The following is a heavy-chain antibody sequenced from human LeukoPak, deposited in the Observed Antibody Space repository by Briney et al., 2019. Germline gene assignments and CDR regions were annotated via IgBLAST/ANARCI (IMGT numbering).Heavy chain of an antibody. CDR1: GQSLDSTYY. J-gene: IGHJ4*02. Sequence: SETLSLTCTVSGQSLDSTYYWAWIRQPPGKWLEWIGSTSQRGSTYYKPSLKSRLAISVDMSKNQILLRLTSVTAADTAVYYCARQTGSGLFILPGGQGTLVTVSS. V-gene: IGHV4-38-2*02. CDR2: TSQRGST. D-gene: IGHD3/OR15-3a*01. CDR3: ARQTGSGLFILP.